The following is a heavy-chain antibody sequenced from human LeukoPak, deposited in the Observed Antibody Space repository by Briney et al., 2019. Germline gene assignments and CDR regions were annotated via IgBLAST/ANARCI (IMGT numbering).Heavy chain of an antibody. CDR3: ASCYDSSGYYLG. J-gene: IGHJ4*02. CDR2: IYYSGST. D-gene: IGHD3-22*01. CDR1: GGSISSSNW. V-gene: IGHV4-30-4*01. Sequence: SETLSLTCAVSGGSISSSNWWSWIRQPPGKGLEWIGYIYYSGSTYYNPSLKSRVTISVDTSKNQFSLKLSSVTAADTAVYYCASCYDSSGYYLGWGQGTLVTVSS.